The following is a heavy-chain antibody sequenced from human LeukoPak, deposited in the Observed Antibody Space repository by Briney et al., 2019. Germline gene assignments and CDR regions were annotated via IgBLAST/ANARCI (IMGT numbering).Heavy chain of an antibody. CDR2: IIPIFGTA. J-gene: IGHJ3*02. CDR1: GGTFSSYA. CDR3: ARDQKDRDAFDI. V-gene: IGHV1-69*13. Sequence: ASVKVSCKASGGTFSSYAISWVRQAPGRGLEWMGGIIPIFGTANYAQKFQGRVTITADESTSTAYMELSSLRSEDTAVYYCARDQKDRDAFDIWGQGTMVTVSS. D-gene: IGHD2-15*01.